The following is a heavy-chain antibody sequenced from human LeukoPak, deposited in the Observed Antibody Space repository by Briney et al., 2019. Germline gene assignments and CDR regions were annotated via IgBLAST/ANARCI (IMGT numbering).Heavy chain of an antibody. CDR1: RFTFRNYG. CDR3: TTRSPARYCSDGACYSSADY. J-gene: IGHJ4*02. CDR2: IKSKVDGGTP. Sequence: PGGSLRLSCAASRFTFRNYGMNWVRQAPGKGLEWVGHIKSKVDGGTPDYVAPVKGRFTISRDDSRNTLYLQMSSLNTEDTAVYYCTTRSPARYCSDGACYSSADYWGQGTLVTVSS. V-gene: IGHV3-15*07. D-gene: IGHD2-15*01.